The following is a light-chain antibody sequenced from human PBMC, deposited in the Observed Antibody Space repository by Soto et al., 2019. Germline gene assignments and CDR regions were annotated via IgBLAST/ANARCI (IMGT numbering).Light chain of an antibody. CDR1: QSVSTF. J-gene: IGKJ1*01. CDR2: GAS. Sequence: EKVLTQSPATLSMSPGERATLSCRASQSVSTFLAWYQHKPGQAPRLLIYGASTRATGIPDRFSGSGSGTEFTLTISSLQSEDFAVYYCQQYINWPSWTFGQGTKV. CDR3: QQYINWPSWT. V-gene: IGKV3-15*01.